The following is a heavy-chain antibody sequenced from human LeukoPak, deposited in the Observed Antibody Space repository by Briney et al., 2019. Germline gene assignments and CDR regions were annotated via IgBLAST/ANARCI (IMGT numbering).Heavy chain of an antibody. CDR2: IIPIFGTA. CDR1: GGTFISYA. CDR3: ARARNGGYGDYGGDY. J-gene: IGHJ4*02. V-gene: IGHV1-69*13. Sequence: SVKVSCKASGGTFISYAISWVRQAPGQGLEWMGGIIPIFGTANYAQKFQGRVTITADESTSTAYMELSSLRSEDTAVYYCARARNGGYGDYGGDYWGQGTLVTVSS. D-gene: IGHD4-17*01.